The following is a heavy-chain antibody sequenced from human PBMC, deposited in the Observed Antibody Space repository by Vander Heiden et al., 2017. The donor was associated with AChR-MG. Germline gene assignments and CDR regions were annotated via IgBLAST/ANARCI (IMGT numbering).Heavy chain of an antibody. D-gene: IGHD3-9*01. CDR3: ARVPPPPYYDILTGYYAPHYYYYMDV. CDR2: IIPVFGTA. J-gene: IGHJ6*03. V-gene: IGHV1-69*06. CDR1: GGTFSSYA. Sequence: QVQLVQSGAEVKKPGSSVKVPCKASGGTFSSYAISWVRQAPGQGLEWMGGIIPVFGTANYAQKFQGRVTITADKSTGTAYMELGSLRSEDTAVYYCARVPPPPYYDILTGYYAPHYYYYMDVWGKGTTVTVSS.